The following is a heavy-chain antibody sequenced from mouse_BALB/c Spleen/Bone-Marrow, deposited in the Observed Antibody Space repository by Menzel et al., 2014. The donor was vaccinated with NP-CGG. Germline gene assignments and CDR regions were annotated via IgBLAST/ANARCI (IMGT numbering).Heavy chain of an antibody. CDR3: ARSNGNYVLAY. CDR1: GYTFTSYT. V-gene: IGHV1-4*01. J-gene: IGHJ3*01. CDR2: INPSSGYA. D-gene: IGHD2-1*01. Sequence: VQLQQSGAELARPGASVKMSCKASGYTFTSYTMHWVKQRPGQGLEWIGYINPSSGYANYNQKFKDKATLTADKSSSTAYMQLSSLTSEDSAVYYCARSNGNYVLAYWGQGTLVTVSA.